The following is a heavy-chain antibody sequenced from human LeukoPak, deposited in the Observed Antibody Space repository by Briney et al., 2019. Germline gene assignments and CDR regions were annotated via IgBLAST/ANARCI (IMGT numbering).Heavy chain of an antibody. J-gene: IGHJ6*02. CDR3: ATDSSGWRSYYYYGMDV. V-gene: IGHV4-39*01. D-gene: IGHD6-19*01. CDR1: GGSISSSSYY. Sequence: PSETLSLPCTVSGGSISSSSYYWGWIRQPPGKGLEWIGSIYYSGSTYYNPSLKSRVTISVDTSKNQFSLKLSSVTAADTAVYYCATDSSGWRSYYYYGMDVWGQGTTVTVSS. CDR2: IYYSGST.